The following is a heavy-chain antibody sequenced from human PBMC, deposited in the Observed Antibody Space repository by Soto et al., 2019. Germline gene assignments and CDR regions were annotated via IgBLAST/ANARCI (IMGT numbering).Heavy chain of an antibody. CDR2: INHSGTT. D-gene: IGHD3-3*01. V-gene: IGHV4-34*01. J-gene: IGHJ4*02. CDR3: AKVAKSGVVIEYFDS. CDR1: GGSFSSYY. Sequence: SETLSLTCAVYGGSFSSYYWNWIRQPPGRGLEWIGKINHSGTTNNNPSLKSRVTISVDTSKNQFSLKLSSVTADDTAVYYCAKVAKSGVVIEYFDSWGQGSLVTVSS.